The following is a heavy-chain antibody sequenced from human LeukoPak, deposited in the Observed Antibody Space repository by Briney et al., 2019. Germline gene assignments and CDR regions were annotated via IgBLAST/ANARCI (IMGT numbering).Heavy chain of an antibody. Sequence: GESLKISCKGSGYSFTSYWIGWVRQMPGKGLEWMGIIYPGDSDTRYSPSFQGQVTISADKSISTAYLQWSSLKASDTAMYYCASGPSSGWYEPYFDYWGQGTLVTVSS. J-gene: IGHJ4*02. CDR1: GYSFTSYW. D-gene: IGHD6-19*01. CDR3: ASGPSSGWYEPYFDY. CDR2: IYPGDSDT. V-gene: IGHV5-51*01.